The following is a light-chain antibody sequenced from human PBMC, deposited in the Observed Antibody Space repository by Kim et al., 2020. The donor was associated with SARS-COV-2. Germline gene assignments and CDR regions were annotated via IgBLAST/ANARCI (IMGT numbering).Light chain of an antibody. Sequence: ASVKLTCALSSGHSSHAIAWHQQQQEKGPRDLMKINSDGSHSKGDGMPDRFSGSSAGAERYLTIASVQSEDEADYYCQTWGTGIRVFGGGTKLTVL. V-gene: IGLV4-69*01. CDR1: SGHSSHA. CDR3: QTWGTGIRV. CDR2: INSDGSH. J-gene: IGLJ3*02.